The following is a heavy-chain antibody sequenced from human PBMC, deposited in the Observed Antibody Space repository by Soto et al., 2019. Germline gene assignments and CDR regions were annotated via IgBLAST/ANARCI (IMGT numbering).Heavy chain of an antibody. CDR2: IYYSGST. V-gene: IGHV4-39*07. D-gene: IGHD3-22*01. CDR1: GGSISSSSYY. J-gene: IGHJ5*02. CDR3: ARVGNYYDSSDYYDFDP. Sequence: KTSETLALTCTVSGGSISSSSYYWGWIRQPPGKGLEWIGSIYYSGSTFYNPSLKSRVTISVDTSKNQFSLKLSSVTAADTAVYNCARVGNYYDSSDYYDFDPWGQGTLVPVSS.